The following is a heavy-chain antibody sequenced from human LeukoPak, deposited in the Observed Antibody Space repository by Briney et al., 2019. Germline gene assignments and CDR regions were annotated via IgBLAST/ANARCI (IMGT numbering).Heavy chain of an antibody. V-gene: IGHV4-4*02. Sequence: PSGTLSLTCVVSGDSIRNDYWWNWVRQPPGKGLEWIGRIYTSGSTNYNPSLKSRVTMSVDTSKNQFSLKLSSVTAADTAVYYCARDFGMGASYDYWGQGTLVTVSS. CDR3: ARDFGMGASYDY. CDR2: IYTSGST. J-gene: IGHJ4*02. CDR1: GDSIRNDY. D-gene: IGHD1-26*01.